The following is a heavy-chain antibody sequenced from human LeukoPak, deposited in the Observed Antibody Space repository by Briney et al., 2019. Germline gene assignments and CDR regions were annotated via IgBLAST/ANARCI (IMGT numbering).Heavy chain of an antibody. J-gene: IGHJ6*03. CDR3: AKEKNDYSDYSYMDV. CDR1: GFTFSSYA. V-gene: IGHV3-30*04. Sequence: GGSLRLSCAASGFTFSSYAMHWVRRAPGKGLEWVAVISYDGSNKYCADSVKGRFTVSRDNTKNTLYLQMNSLRAEDTAAYYCAKEKNDYSDYSYMDVWGKGTTVTVSS. CDR2: ISYDGSNK. D-gene: IGHD4-11*01.